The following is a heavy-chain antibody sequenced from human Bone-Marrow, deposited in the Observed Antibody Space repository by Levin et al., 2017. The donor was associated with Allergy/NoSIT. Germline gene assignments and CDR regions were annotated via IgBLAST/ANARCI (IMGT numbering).Heavy chain of an antibody. Sequence: GESLKISCKASGYTFTGYYMHWVRQAPGQGLEWMGRINPNSGGTNYAQKFQGRVTMTRDTSISTAYMELSRLRSDDTAVYYCARVERWLQWAGSYYYYYGMDVWGQGTTVTVSS. D-gene: IGHD5-24*01. V-gene: IGHV1-2*06. CDR3: ARVERWLQWAGSYYYYYGMDV. CDR2: INPNSGGT. J-gene: IGHJ6*02. CDR1: GYTFTGYY.